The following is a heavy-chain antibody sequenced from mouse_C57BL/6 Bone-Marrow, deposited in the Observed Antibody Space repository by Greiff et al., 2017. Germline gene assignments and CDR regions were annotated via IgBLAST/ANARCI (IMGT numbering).Heavy chain of an antibody. Sequence: VHLVESGPELVKPGASVKISCKASGYAFSSSWMNWVKQRPGKGLEWIGRIYPGDGDTNYNGKFKGKATLTADKSSSTAYMQLSSLTSEDSAVYFCAPHDYVSTYLYYWGQGTTRTVSS. J-gene: IGHJ2*01. CDR2: IYPGDGDT. CDR3: APHDYVSTYLYY. CDR1: GYAFSSSW. V-gene: IGHV1-82*01. D-gene: IGHD1-1*01.